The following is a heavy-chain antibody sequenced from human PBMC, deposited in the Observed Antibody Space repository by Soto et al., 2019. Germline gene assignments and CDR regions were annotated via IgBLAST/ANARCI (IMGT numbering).Heavy chain of an antibody. D-gene: IGHD3-22*01. CDR2: VSFDGTNK. Sequence: ESGGGVVQPGMTLRLSCTASGFTFSSHGMHWVRQAPGKGLEWVAVVSFDGTNKNYADSVRGRFTISRDNSKNTLYLQMSSLRAEDTAVYYCANGDSSGFEYFQSWVQGTLVTVSS. J-gene: IGHJ1*01. CDR3: ANGDSSGFEYFQS. CDR1: GFTFSSHG. V-gene: IGHV3-30*18.